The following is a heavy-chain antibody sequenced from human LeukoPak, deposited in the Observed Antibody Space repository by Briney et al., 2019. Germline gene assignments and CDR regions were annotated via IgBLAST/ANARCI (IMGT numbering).Heavy chain of an antibody. D-gene: IGHD3-3*01. CDR3: ARGVTIFGVVTPPYDAFDI. V-gene: IGHV4-59*01. CDR1: GGSISSYY. J-gene: IGHJ3*02. Sequence: KPSETLSLTCTVSGGSISSYYWSWVRQPPGKGLEWIGYIYYSGSTNYNPSLKSRVTISVDTSKNQFSLTLSSVTAADTAVYYCARGVTIFGVVTPPYDAFDISGQGTMVAVSS. CDR2: IYYSGST.